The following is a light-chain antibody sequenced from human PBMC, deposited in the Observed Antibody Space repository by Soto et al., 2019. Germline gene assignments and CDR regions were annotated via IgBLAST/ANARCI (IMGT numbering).Light chain of an antibody. V-gene: IGKV1-5*03. CDR2: KAS. CDR1: QSVSTW. CDR3: QQYNSWT. Sequence: IQMTQSPSTLSASVGDRVTITFRASQSVSTWLAWYQEKPGKAPKLLIYKASSLESGVPSRFSGCGSGTEFTLTIIGLQADDFATYHCQQYNSWTFGRGTKVDIK. J-gene: IGKJ1*01.